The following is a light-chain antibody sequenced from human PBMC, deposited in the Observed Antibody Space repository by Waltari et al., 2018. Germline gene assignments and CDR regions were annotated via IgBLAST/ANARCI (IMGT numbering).Light chain of an antibody. Sequence: EIVTTQSPATLSVSPGERATLSCKTSQSVSSNLAWYQQKPGQAPRLLIYGASSRATGVPARFSGSGSGTEFTLTISSLQSDDLALYYCLQYNHRPPRTFGQGTKVEVK. CDR2: GAS. J-gene: IGKJ1*01. CDR1: QSVSSN. V-gene: IGKV3-15*01. CDR3: LQYNHRPPRT.